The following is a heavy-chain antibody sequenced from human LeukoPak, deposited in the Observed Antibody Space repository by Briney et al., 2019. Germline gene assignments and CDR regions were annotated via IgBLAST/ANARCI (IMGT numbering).Heavy chain of an antibody. CDR3: ARDKSIGWERYPPDY. CDR2: IDPNTGGT. V-gene: IGHV1-2*02. Sequence: ASVKVSCKASGYTFTSYGISWVRQAPGQGLEWMGRIDPNTGGTDYAQKIQDRVTVTSDTSTNTVYLELSRLRSDDTAVYYCARDKSIGWERYPPDYWGQGTLVTVSS. J-gene: IGHJ4*02. D-gene: IGHD1-26*01. CDR1: GYTFTSYG.